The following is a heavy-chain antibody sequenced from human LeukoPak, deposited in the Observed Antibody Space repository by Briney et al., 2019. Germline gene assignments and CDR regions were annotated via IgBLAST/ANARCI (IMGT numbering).Heavy chain of an antibody. D-gene: IGHD3-3*01. Sequence: SETLSLTCTVSGDSISSYYWSWIRQPAGKGLQWIGRIYSSGSTNYNPSLKSRVTMSVDTSKNQFSLRLSSVTAADTAVYYFATDLGFWSGPDYWGQGTLVTVSS. V-gene: IGHV4-4*07. CDR2: IYSSGST. CDR1: GDSISSYY. CDR3: ATDLGFWSGPDY. J-gene: IGHJ4*02.